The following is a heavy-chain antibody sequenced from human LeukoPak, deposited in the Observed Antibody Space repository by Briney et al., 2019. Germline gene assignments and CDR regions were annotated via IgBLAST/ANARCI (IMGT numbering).Heavy chain of an antibody. V-gene: IGHV3-48*03. CDR1: GLTFSNYE. D-gene: IGHD3-16*01. J-gene: IGHJ4*02. Sequence: PGGSLRLSCAVSGLTFSNYEMNWLRQAPGKGLDWIAYISGSGSTIYYADSVKGRFTISRDNAKNSLYLQMNSLRAEDTAVYYCARDVTLGNFDYWGQGILVIVSS. CDR2: ISGSGSTI. CDR3: ARDVTLGNFDY.